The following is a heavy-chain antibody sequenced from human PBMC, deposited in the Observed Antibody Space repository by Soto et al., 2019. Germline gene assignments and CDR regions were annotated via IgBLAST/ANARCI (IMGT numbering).Heavy chain of an antibody. CDR3: ASGHDASTVRY. V-gene: IGHV4-31*03. J-gene: IGHJ4*02. CDR2: IYYTGNT. CDR1: GGSISSGGTGSY. D-gene: IGHD2-2*01. Sequence: QVQLQESGPGLVKPSQTLSLTCTVSGGSISSGGTGSYWTWIRQLPGKGLEWIGYIYYTGNTYYTPTLPSRLTISIDTSEIQFSPKLTSVTAADTAVYFCASGHDASTVRYWGPGTLVTVSS.